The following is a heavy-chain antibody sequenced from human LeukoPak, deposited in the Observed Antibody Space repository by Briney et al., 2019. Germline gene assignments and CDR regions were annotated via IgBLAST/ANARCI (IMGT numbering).Heavy chain of an antibody. J-gene: IGHJ4*02. D-gene: IGHD3-10*01. CDR2: TIPIFGTA. Sequence: SVKVSCKASGGTFSSYAISWVRQAPGQGLEWMGGTIPIFGTANYAQKFQGRITINVDESTSTAYMELSSLRYEDTAVYYCARGRIGLLWFGELERWGQGTLVTVSS. CDR1: GGTFSSYA. CDR3: ARGRIGLLWFGELER. V-gene: IGHV1-69*13.